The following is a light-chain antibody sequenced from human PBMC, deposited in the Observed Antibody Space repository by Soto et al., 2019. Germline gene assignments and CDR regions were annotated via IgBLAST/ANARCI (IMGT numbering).Light chain of an antibody. J-gene: IGKJ4*01. Sequence: EIVLTQSPGTLFLSPGERATLSCRASQTVSSSYLAWYQQKPGQAPRLLIYGASSRATGIPDRFSGSGSGTDFTLTISRLEPEDFAVYYCQQYGYPPLLTFGGGTRWIS. CDR3: QQYGYPPLLT. V-gene: IGKV3-20*01. CDR1: QTVSSSY. CDR2: GAS.